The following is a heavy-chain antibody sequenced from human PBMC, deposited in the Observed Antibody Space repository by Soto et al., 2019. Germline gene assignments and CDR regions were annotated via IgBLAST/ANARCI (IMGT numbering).Heavy chain of an antibody. V-gene: IGHV3-30*18. D-gene: IGHD1-26*01. CDR1: GLTFRSYG. CDR3: AKGGVGSTSNAFDI. J-gene: IGHJ3*02. Sequence: GGSLRLSCAASGLTFRSYGMHWVRQAPAKGLEWVAVISYDGSNKYYADSVKGRFTISRDNSKNTLYLQMNSLRAEDTAVYYCAKGGVGSTSNAFDIWGQGTMVTV. CDR2: ISYDGSNK.